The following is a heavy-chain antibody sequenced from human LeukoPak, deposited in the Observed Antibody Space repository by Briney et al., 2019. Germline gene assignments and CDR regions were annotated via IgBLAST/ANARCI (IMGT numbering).Heavy chain of an antibody. CDR3: VQGRGPYYYYYGMDV. CDR2: IDWNSGSI. D-gene: IGHD5-24*01. CDR1: GFTFDDYA. V-gene: IGHV3-9*01. J-gene: IGHJ6*02. Sequence: GGSLRLSCAASGFTFDDYAMYWVRQAPGKGLGWVSAIDWNSGSIDYADSVKGRFAISRDNAKNSLWLQMNSLRAEDTALYYCVQGRGPYYYYYGMDVWGQGTTVTVSS.